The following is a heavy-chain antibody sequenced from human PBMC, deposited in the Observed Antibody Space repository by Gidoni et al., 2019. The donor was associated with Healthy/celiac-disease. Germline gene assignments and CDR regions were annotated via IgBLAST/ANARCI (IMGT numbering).Heavy chain of an antibody. J-gene: IGHJ6*02. CDR2: IDPSDSST. CDR3: ASSESYYWYGMDV. V-gene: IGHV5-10-1*01. Sequence: EVQRVQSGAEVKKPGESRRISGKGAGYSFTSYWISWVRQMPGKGLEWMGRIDPSDSSTNYRPSFQGHVPISADKSISTAYLQWSSLKASDTAMYYCASSESYYWYGMDVWGQGTTVTVSS. CDR1: GYSFTSYW.